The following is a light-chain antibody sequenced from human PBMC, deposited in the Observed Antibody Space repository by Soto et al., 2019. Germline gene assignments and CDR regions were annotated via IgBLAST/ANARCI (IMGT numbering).Light chain of an antibody. CDR1: QSVRSN. Sequence: EMVMTQSPATLSVSPGERATLSCRASQSVRSNLAWYQQKPGQAPRLLIYGASTRATGIPARFSGSGSGTGFTLTISSLQSEDFAVYYCQQYNDWWTFGQGTKVDIK. CDR2: GAS. CDR3: QQYNDWWT. V-gene: IGKV3-15*01. J-gene: IGKJ1*01.